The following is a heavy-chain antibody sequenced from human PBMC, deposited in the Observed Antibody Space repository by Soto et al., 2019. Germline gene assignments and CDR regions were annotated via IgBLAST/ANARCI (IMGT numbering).Heavy chain of an antibody. CDR2: IYYSGST. D-gene: IGHD6-13*01. V-gene: IGHV4-59*01. CDR3: ARFSAAGTIDY. Sequence: SETLSLTCTVSGGSTSSYYWSWIRQPPGKGLEWIGYIYYSGSTNYNPSLKSRVTISVDTSKNQFSLKLSSVTAADTAVYYCARFSAAGTIDYWGQGTLVTVSS. CDR1: GGSTSSYY. J-gene: IGHJ4*02.